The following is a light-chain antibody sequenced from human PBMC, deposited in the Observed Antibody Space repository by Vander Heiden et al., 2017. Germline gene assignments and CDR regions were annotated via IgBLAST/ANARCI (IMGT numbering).Light chain of an antibody. Sequence: SYALTQPPPVSVAPGLPARIPRGGNNIGSKSVHWYQQKPGQAPVLVVYDDSDRPSGIPKRFSGSNSGNTATLTISRVEAGDEADYYCQVWDSSSDHPVFGGGTKLTVL. V-gene: IGLV3-21*02. CDR3: QVWDSSSDHPV. CDR2: DDS. CDR1: NIGSKS. J-gene: IGLJ3*02.